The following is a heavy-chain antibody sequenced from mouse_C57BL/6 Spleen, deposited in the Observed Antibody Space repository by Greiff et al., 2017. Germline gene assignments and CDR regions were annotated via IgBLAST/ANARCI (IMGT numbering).Heavy chain of an antibody. J-gene: IGHJ2*01. CDR3: ARGYYGSSPGY. D-gene: IGHD1-1*01. CDR2: ISPSNGGT. CDR1: GYTFTGYW. V-gene: IGHV1-53*01. Sequence: QVHVKQPGTDLVQPGASVKLSCTASGYTFTGYWMHWVQQRPGQGLEWIGYISPSNGGTNYDEKFKGQAPLTVDKSSRTAYMQRSSLTAEDSAVYYCARGYYGSSPGYWGQGTTLTVSS.